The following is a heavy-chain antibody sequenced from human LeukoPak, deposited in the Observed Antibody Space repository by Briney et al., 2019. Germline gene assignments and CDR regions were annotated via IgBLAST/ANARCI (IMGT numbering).Heavy chain of an antibody. Sequence: PGGSLRLSCAASGFTFSSYAMHWVRQAPGKGLEWVAVISYDGSNKYYADSVKGRFTISRDNSKNTLYLQMNSLRAEDTAVYYCARLGANSGSYFVSAFDIWGQGTMVIVSS. CDR1: GFTFSSYA. D-gene: IGHD1-26*01. CDR2: ISYDGSNK. V-gene: IGHV3-30*04. CDR3: ARLGANSGSYFVSAFDI. J-gene: IGHJ3*02.